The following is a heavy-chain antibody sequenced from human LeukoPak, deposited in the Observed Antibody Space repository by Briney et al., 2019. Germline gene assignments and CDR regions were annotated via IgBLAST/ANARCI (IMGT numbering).Heavy chain of an antibody. V-gene: IGHV4-59*01. Sequence: SETLSLTCTVSAGSINNYYWSWIRQPPGKGLEWIGYIYYSGSTNFNPSLKSRVTISVDTSKKQVSLNLSSVTAADTAVYYCARVAARYVGMDVWGQGTTVTVSS. J-gene: IGHJ6*02. CDR3: ARVAARYVGMDV. CDR1: AGSINNYY. D-gene: IGHD6-6*01. CDR2: IYYSGST.